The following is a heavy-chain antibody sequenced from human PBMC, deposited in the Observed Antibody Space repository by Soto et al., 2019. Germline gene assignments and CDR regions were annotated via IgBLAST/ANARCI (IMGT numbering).Heavy chain of an antibody. CDR1: GFTFSCCA. CDR3: AKGIMITFGGVIAHPYYFDY. CDR2: ISGSGGST. V-gene: IGHV3-23*01. J-gene: IGHJ4*02. Sequence: PGGSLRLSCAAPGFTFSCCAMSWVRQAPGKGLEWVSAISGSGGSTYYADSVKGRFTISRDNSKNTLYLQMNSLRAEDTAVYYCAKGIMITFGGVIAHPYYFDYWGQGTLVTVSS. D-gene: IGHD3-16*02.